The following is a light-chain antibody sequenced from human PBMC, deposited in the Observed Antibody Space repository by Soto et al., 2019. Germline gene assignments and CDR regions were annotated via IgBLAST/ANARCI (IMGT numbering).Light chain of an antibody. CDR2: EVS. V-gene: IGLV2-14*01. J-gene: IGLJ1*01. CDR3: ISYTITNSFYV. Sequence: QSVLTQPASLSGSPGQSITISCTGTSSDIGAYDYVSWFQQHPGKAPKLMIYEVSSRPSGVSNRFSGSKSGNTASLTISGLQAEDEADYFCISYTITNSFYVFXTGTKVTVL. CDR1: SSDIGAYDY.